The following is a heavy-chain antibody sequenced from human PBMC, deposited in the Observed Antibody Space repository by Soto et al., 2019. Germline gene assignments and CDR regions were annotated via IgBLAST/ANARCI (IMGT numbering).Heavy chain of an antibody. V-gene: IGHV1-18*01. D-gene: IGHD2-2*01. CDR2: ISAYNGNT. J-gene: IGHJ6*02. CDR3: ARDRDIVVVPAALTHYYYYGMDV. CDR1: GYTFTSYG. Sequence: QVQLVQSGAEVKKPVASVKVSCKASGYTFTSYGISWVRQAPGQGLEWMGWISAYNGNTNYAQKLQGRVTMTTDTSTSTAYMELRSLRSDDTAVYYCARDRDIVVVPAALTHYYYYGMDVWGQGTTVTVSS.